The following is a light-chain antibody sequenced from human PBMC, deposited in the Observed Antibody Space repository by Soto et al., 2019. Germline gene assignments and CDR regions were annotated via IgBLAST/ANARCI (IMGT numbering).Light chain of an antibody. CDR1: QSVSSY. J-gene: IGKJ4*01. CDR3: QQRSIWPRLT. Sequence: EIVLTQSPATLSLSPGERATLSCRASQSVSSYLAWYQQKPGQAPRLLIYDASNRATGIPARFSGSGSGTDFTPTISSLEPEDFAVYYCQQRSIWPRLTFGGGTKVEIK. CDR2: DAS. V-gene: IGKV3-11*01.